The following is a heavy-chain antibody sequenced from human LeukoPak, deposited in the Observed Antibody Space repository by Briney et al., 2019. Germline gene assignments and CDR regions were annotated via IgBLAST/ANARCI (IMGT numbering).Heavy chain of an antibody. CDR2: ISAYNGNT. CDR1: GYTFTSYG. CDR3: ARAREQWLVPHYADQMVRGSNWFDP. Sequence: GASVKVSCKASGYTFTSYGISWVRQAPGQGLEWMGWISAYNGNTNYAQKLQGRVTMTTDTSTSTAYMELRSLRSDDTAVYYCARAREQWLVPHYADQMVRGSNWFDPWGQGTLVTVSS. J-gene: IGHJ5*02. V-gene: IGHV1-18*01. D-gene: IGHD6-19*01.